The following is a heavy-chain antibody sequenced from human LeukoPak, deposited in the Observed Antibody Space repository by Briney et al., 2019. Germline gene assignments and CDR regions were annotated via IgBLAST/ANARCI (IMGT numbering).Heavy chain of an antibody. CDR2: ISGSGGGT. J-gene: IGHJ4*02. D-gene: IGHD2-15*01. V-gene: IGHV3-23*01. CDR3: ARVITATVYC. Sequence: PGGSLRLSCAASGFTFSSYAMTWVRQAPGKGLEWVSTISGSGGGTYYADSVKGRFTISRDNSKNTLYLQMNSLRADDTAIYYCARVITATVYCWGQGTLVTVSS. CDR1: GFTFSSYA.